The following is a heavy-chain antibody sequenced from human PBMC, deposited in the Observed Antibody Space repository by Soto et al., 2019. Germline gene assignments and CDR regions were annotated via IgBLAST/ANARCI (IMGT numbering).Heavy chain of an antibody. Sequence: QVQLVQSGAEVKKPGSSLKVSCKASGGTFTNYAFSWVRQAPGQGPEWMGGIIPIFGTPDYAQKFQGRVIITTDESTRTVSMELNSLRSDDTAVYYCARERSVGYCITTTCPTPFYYYAMDVWGHGTTVTVSS. D-gene: IGHD2-2*01. CDR2: IIPIFGTP. CDR3: ARERSVGYCITTTCPTPFYYYAMDV. J-gene: IGHJ6*02. V-gene: IGHV1-69*05. CDR1: GGTFTNYA.